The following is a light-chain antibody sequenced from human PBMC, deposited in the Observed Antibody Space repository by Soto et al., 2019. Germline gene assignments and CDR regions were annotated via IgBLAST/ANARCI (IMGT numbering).Light chain of an antibody. J-gene: IGKJ1*01. V-gene: IGKV1-39*01. CDR1: QSISGY. Sequence: DIQMTQSPSSLSASVGDRVTIACRASQSISGYLNWYQQKPGKAPKLLIYAASGLQGGVPSRFSGSGSETDFSLTISSLQPEDFATYYCQQSSSTPWTFGQGTKVEIK. CDR3: QQSSSTPWT. CDR2: AAS.